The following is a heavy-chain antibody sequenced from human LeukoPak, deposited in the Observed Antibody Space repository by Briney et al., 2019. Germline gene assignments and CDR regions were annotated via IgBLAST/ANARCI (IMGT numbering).Heavy chain of an antibody. CDR2: INSDGSST. V-gene: IGHV3-74*01. Sequence: GGSLRLSCAASGFTFSSYWMHWVRQAPGKGLVWVSRINSDGSSTSYADSVKGRFTISRDNAKNTLYLQMNSLRAEDTAVYYCARGSNDYYDSSGYYPDQFDYWGQGTLVTVSS. CDR3: ARGSNDYYDSSGYYPDQFDY. D-gene: IGHD3-22*01. J-gene: IGHJ4*02. CDR1: GFTFSSYW.